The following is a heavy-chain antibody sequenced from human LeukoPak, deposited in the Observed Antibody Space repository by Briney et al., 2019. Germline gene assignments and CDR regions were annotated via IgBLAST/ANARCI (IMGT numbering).Heavy chain of an antibody. D-gene: IGHD3-22*01. Sequence: PGGSLRLSCAASGFTVSSNYMSWVRQAPGKGLEWVSVIYSGGSTYYAGSVKGRFTISRDNSKNTLYLQMNSLRAEDTAVYYCARDRRDSSGYQGYYMDVWGKGTTVTVSS. CDR1: GFTVSSNY. J-gene: IGHJ6*03. CDR2: IYSGGST. CDR3: ARDRRDSSGYQGYYMDV. V-gene: IGHV3-66*02.